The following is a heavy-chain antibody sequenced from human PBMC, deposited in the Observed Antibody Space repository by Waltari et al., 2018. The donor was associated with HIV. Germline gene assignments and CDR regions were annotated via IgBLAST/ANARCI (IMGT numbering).Heavy chain of an antibody. J-gene: IGHJ4*02. CDR1: GFPLSTSGVG. CDR3: AHASRIPGTLVHYFDY. V-gene: IGHV2-5*02. CDR2: IYWDDDK. D-gene: IGHD3-10*01. Sequence: QITLKESGPTLVKPTQTLTLTCTFSGFPLSTSGVGVGWIRQPPGKALEWLVLIYWDDDKRYSPSLKSRLTITKDTSKNQVVLTMTNMDLVDTATYYCAHASRIPGTLVHYFDYWGQGTLVSVSP.